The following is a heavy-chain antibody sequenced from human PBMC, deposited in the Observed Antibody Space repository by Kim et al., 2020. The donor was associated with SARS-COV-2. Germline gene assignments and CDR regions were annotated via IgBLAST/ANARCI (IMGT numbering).Heavy chain of an antibody. CDR3: ARESDGLDV. Sequence: GGRKYYTDSMKGRFSISRDNSKSTLYLEVNSLRAEDTAVYFCARESDGLDVWGQGTTVTVSS. V-gene: IGHV3-23*01. J-gene: IGHJ6*02. D-gene: IGHD6-25*01. CDR2: GGRK.